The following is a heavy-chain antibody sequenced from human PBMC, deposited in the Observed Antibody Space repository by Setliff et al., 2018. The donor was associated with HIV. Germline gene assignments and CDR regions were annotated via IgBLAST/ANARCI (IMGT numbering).Heavy chain of an antibody. CDR3: SNWNTTIDEVA. D-gene: IGHD5-18*01. CDR1: GGSVSGHY. CDR2: ITPSGAT. Sequence: SETLSLTCAVYGGSVSGHYWGWFRQPPGKGLEWIGEITPSGATNYLPSLKSRVTMSLDTSKNQFSLKMTSVTAADTALYYCSNWNTTIDEVAWGQGTLVTVSS. J-gene: IGHJ5*02. V-gene: IGHV4-34*01.